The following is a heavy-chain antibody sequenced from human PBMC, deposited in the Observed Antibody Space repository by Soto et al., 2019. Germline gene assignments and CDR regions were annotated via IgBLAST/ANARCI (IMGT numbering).Heavy chain of an antibody. D-gene: IGHD2-8*01. CDR1: GGSVSVYY. V-gene: IGHV4-59*02. Sequence: PSETLSLTSTTSGGSVSVYYWSWIRQSTGQGLEWIGYIYASGSPYYNPSLRSRVTISADTSKNQISLKLASPTAADTAVYYCARGVLSSPRQYWGRGTLFTVSS. J-gene: IGHJ4*02. CDR2: IYASGSP. CDR3: ARGVLSSPRQY.